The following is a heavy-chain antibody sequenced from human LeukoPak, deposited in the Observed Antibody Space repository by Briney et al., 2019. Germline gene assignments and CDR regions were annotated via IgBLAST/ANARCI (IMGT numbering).Heavy chain of an antibody. J-gene: IGHJ3*02. CDR1: GFTFSSYS. CDR3: ARRDYGGNSASDAFDI. CDR2: ISSSSSYI. D-gene: IGHD4-23*01. Sequence: GGSLRLSCAASGFTFSSYSMNWVRQAPGKGLEWVSSISSSSSYIYYADSVKGRFTISRDNAKNSLYLQMNSLRAEDTALYFCARRDYGGNSASDAFDIWGPGTMVTVSS. V-gene: IGHV3-21*04.